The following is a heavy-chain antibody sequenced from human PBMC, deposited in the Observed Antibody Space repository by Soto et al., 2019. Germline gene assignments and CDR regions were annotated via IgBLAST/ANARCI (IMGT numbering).Heavy chain of an antibody. D-gene: IGHD3-16*02. Sequence: SETLSLTCAVYGGSFSGYYWSWIRQPPGKGLEWIGEINHSGSTNYNPSLKSRVTISVDTSKNQFSLKLSSVTAADTAVYYCARLRKGSYRYGIDYWGQGTLVTVSS. J-gene: IGHJ4*02. CDR3: ARLRKGSYRYGIDY. V-gene: IGHV4-34*01. CDR2: INHSGST. CDR1: GGSFSGYY.